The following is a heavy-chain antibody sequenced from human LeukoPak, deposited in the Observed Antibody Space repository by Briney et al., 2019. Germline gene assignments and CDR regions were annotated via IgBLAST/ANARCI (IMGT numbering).Heavy chain of an antibody. Sequence: GSSVKVSCKASGGTFRPYSVTWVRQAPGQGLEWMGGIIPIFGTPNYAQKFQGRVKVTTDDATGTAYMELSSLMSEDTAIYYCARVDRYHFYLDVWGKGTPVTVSS. V-gene: IGHV1-69*05. CDR3: ARVDRYHFYLDV. CDR2: IIPIFGTP. CDR1: GGTFRPYS. J-gene: IGHJ6*03.